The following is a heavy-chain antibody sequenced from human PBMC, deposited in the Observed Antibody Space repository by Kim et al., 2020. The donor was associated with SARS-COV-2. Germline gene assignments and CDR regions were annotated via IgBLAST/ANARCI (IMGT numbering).Heavy chain of an antibody. V-gene: IGHV1-2*06. CDR3: ARVPDCSSTSCYLTG. Sequence: ASVKVSCKASGYTFTGYYMHWVRQAPGQGLEWMGRINPNSGGTNYAQKFQGRVTMTRDTSISTAYMELSRLRSDDTAVYYCARVPDCSSTSCYLTGWGQGTLVTVSS. CDR1: GYTFTGYY. D-gene: IGHD2-2*01. CDR2: INPNSGGT. J-gene: IGHJ4*02.